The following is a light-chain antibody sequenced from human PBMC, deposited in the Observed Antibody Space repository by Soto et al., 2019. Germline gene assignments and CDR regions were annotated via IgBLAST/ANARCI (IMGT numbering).Light chain of an antibody. V-gene: IGLV1-51*01. CDR3: GTWDSSLSAGVV. CDR1: SSNIGNNY. Sequence: QAGLTQPPSVSAAPGQKVTISCSGSSSNIGNNYVSWYQQLPGTAPKLLIYDNNKRPSGIPDRFSGSKSGTSATLGITGLQTGDEADYYCGTWDSSLSAGVVFGGGTKVTVL. CDR2: DNN. J-gene: IGLJ3*02.